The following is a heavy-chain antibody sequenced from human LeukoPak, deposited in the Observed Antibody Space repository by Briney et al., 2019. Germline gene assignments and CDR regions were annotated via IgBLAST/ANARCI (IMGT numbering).Heavy chain of an antibody. CDR3: ARHRRVAGPYYFDY. D-gene: IGHD6-19*01. Sequence: SETLSLTCAVYGGSFSGYYWSWIRQPPGKGLEWIGEINHSGSTNYNPSLKSRVTISVDTSKNQFSLKLSSVTAADTAVYYCARHRRVAGPYYFDYWGQGTLVTVSS. V-gene: IGHV4-34*01. CDR1: GGSFSGYY. CDR2: INHSGST. J-gene: IGHJ4*02.